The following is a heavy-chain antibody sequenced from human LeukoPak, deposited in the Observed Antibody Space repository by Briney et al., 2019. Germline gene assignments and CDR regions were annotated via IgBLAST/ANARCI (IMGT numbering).Heavy chain of an antibody. CDR1: GGSITSDNYY. CDR2: IYYSGST. J-gene: IGHJ4*02. V-gene: IGHV4-30-4*01. CDR3: ARDNVPGRFCDY. D-gene: IGHD3-3*01. Sequence: PSETLSPTCTVSGGSITSDNYYWSWIRQHPGKGLEWIGYIYYSGSTYYNPSLESRVTISVDTSKNQFSLKLSSVTAADTAVYYCARDNVPGRFCDYWGQGTLVTVSS.